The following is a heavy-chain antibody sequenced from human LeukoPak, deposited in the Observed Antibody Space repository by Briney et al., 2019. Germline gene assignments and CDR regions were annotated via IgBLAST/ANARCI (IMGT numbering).Heavy chain of an antibody. CDR1: GFTFDDYG. V-gene: IGHV3-20*04. CDR3: ARVSTIFGVTGGFDY. CDR2: INWNGGST. D-gene: IGHD3-3*01. J-gene: IGHJ4*02. Sequence: PGGSLRLSCAASGFTFDDYGMSWVRQAPGKGREGVSGINWNGGSTGYADSVKGRFTISRDNAKNSLYLQMNSLRAEDTALYYCARVSTIFGVTGGFDYWGQGTLVTVSS.